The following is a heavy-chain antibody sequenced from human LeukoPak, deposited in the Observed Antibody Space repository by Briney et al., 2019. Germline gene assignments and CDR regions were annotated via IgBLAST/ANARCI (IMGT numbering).Heavy chain of an antibody. Sequence: SETLSLTCTVSGGSISSYYWSWIRQPPGKGLEWIGYIYYSGSTNYNPSLKSRVTISVDTSKNQFSLKLSSVTAADTAVYFCARGPYSYDSSGAFDIWGQGTMVTVSS. CDR3: ARGPYSYDSSGAFDI. V-gene: IGHV4-59*01. D-gene: IGHD3-22*01. CDR2: IYYSGST. J-gene: IGHJ3*02. CDR1: GGSISSYY.